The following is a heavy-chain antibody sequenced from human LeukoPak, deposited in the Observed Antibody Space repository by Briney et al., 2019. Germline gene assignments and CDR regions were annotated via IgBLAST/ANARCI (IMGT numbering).Heavy chain of an antibody. Sequence: PGGSLRLSCAASGFTFSTYGMNWVRQAPGKGLEWVSYISSSSRTISYADSVKGRFTISRDNAKNSLYLQMNSLRAEDTAVYYCARLRYYAMDVWGQGTTVTASS. CDR1: GFTFSTYG. CDR2: ISSSSRTI. J-gene: IGHJ6*02. CDR3: ARLRYYAMDV. V-gene: IGHV3-48*01.